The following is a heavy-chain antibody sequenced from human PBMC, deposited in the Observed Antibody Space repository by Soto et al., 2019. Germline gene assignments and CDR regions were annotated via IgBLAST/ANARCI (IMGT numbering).Heavy chain of an antibody. CDR2: ISSTTNYI. Sequence: PGESLKISCAASGFTFTRYSMNWVRQAPGKGLEWVSSISSTTNYIYYGDSMKGRFTISRDNAKNSLYLEMNSLRAEDTAVYYCARESEDLTSNLDYWGQGTLVTVSS. CDR1: GFTFTRYS. CDR3: ARESEDLTSNLDY. J-gene: IGHJ4*02. V-gene: IGHV3-21*06.